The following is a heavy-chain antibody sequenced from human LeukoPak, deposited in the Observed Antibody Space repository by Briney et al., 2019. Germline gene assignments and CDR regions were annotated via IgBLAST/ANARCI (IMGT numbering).Heavy chain of an antibody. CDR1: GYTFTSYD. D-gene: IGHD3-16*01. CDR2: INPSGGST. J-gene: IGHJ3*02. V-gene: IGHV1-46*01. CDR3: ASDLGGHAFDI. Sequence: ASVKVSCKASGYTFTSYDMHWARQAPGQGLEWMGGINPSGGSTRYAQKFQGRVTMTRDTSISTAYMELSRLRSDDTAVYYCASDLGGHAFDIWGQGTMVTVSS.